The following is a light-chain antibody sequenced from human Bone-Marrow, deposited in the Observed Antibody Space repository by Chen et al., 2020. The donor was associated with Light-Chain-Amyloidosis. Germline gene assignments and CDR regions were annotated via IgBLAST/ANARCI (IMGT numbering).Light chain of an antibody. CDR1: DLPTKY. V-gene: IGLV3-25*03. CDR2: RDT. CDR3: QSADSSGTYEVI. Sequence: SYELTQPPSVSVSPGQTARITCSGDDLPTKYAYWYQHKPGQAPVLVIHRDTERPSGISVRFSGSSSETTTTLAISGVQAEDEADYHCQSADSSGTYEVIFGGGTKLTVL. J-gene: IGLJ2*01.